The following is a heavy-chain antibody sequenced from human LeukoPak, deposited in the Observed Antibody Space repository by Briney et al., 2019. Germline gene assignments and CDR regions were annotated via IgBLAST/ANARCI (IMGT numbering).Heavy chain of an antibody. V-gene: IGHV3-23*01. CDR1: GFFFTNYA. J-gene: IGHJ4*02. CDR2: ISDSGSDT. Sequence: GGSLRLSCAASGFFFTNYAMSWVRHAPGKGLEWVSSISDSGSDTYYVGSVKGRFTISKDNSKNTLYLQMNSLKAEDTAVYYCAKRVPYSSSSVYFYYWGQGTLVTVSS. CDR3: AKRVPYSSSSVYFYY. D-gene: IGHD6-6*01.